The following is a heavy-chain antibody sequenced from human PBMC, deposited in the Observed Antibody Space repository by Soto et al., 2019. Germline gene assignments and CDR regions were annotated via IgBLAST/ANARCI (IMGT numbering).Heavy chain of an antibody. Sequence: SLRLSCAASGFTFSSYSMNWVRQAPGKGLEWVSSISSSSSYIYYADSVKGRFTISRDNAKNTLYMQMNSLRVEDTAVYFCARDEGGPDVWGQGTTVTVSS. CDR1: GFTFSSYS. J-gene: IGHJ6*02. CDR2: ISSSSSYI. CDR3: ARDEGGPDV. V-gene: IGHV3-21*01.